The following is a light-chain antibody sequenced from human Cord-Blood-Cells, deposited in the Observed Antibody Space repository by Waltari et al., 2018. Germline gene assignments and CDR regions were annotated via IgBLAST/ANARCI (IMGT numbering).Light chain of an antibody. CDR3: CSYAGSYTRWV. V-gene: IGLV2-11*01. J-gene: IGLJ3*02. Sequence: QSALTQPRSVSGSPGQSVTISCTGTSSDVGGYNFFFWYQQHPGKAPKLMIYDVSKRPSGVPDRFSGSKSGNTASLTISGLQAEDEADYYCCSYAGSYTRWVFGGGTKLTVL. CDR2: DVS. CDR1: SSDVGGYNF.